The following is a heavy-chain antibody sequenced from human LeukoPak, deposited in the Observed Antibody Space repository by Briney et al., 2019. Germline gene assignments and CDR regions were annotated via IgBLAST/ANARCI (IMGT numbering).Heavy chain of an antibody. V-gene: IGHV3-64*01. D-gene: IGHD3-16*02. CDR2: ISSNGGST. CDR3: ARQGGDYVWGSYRSVAVFDY. CDR1: GFTFSSYA. Sequence: GGSLRLSCAASGFTFSSYAMHWVRQAPGKGLEYVSAISSNGGSTYYANSVKGRFTISRDNSKNTLYLQMGSLRAEDLAVYYCARQGGDYVWGSYRSVAVFDYWGQGTLVTVSS. J-gene: IGHJ4*02.